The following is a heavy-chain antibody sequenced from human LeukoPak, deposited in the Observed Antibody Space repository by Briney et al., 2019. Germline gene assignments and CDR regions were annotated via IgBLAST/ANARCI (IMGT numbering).Heavy chain of an antibody. Sequence: ASVKVSCKASRYTFTGYYMHWVRQAPGQGREGMGRINPNSGGTNYAQKFQGRVTMTRDTSIRTAYMELSRLRSDDTAVYYWASKGYTVGATLSGAFDIWGQGTMVTVSS. CDR2: INPNSGGT. V-gene: IGHV1-2*06. D-gene: IGHD1-26*01. CDR1: RYTFTGYY. J-gene: IGHJ3*02. CDR3: ASKGYTVGATLSGAFDI.